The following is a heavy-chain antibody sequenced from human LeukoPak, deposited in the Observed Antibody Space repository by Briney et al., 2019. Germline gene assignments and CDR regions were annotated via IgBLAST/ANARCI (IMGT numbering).Heavy chain of an antibody. V-gene: IGHV4-59*01. Sequence: SETLSLTCTVSGGSITSYYWSWIRQPPGKVLEWIGYIYYSGSTNYNPSLKSRVTISVDTSKTQFSLKLSSVTGGVTAVYYCAGTLHVDTAMLDAFDIWGQGTMVTVSS. CDR1: GGSITSYY. CDR3: AGTLHVDTAMLDAFDI. CDR2: IYYSGST. J-gene: IGHJ3*02. D-gene: IGHD5-18*01.